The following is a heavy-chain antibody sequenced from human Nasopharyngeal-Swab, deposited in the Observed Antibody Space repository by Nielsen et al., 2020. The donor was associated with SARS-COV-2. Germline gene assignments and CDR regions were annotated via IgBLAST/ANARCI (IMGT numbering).Heavy chain of an antibody. CDR2: ISGSGGSA. CDR3: ARNPGAFFDY. D-gene: IGHD1-26*01. J-gene: IGHJ4*02. Sequence: WVATSPGKGLEWVSAISGSGGSAYYADSVKGRITISRDNSKNTLYLQMNSLRAEDTAVYYCARNPGAFFDYWGQGTLVTVSS. V-gene: IGHV3-23*01.